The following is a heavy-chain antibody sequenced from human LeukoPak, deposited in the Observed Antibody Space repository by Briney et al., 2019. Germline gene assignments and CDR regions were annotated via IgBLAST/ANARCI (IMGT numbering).Heavy chain of an antibody. Sequence: GGSLRLSCAAAGFTFSSYWMSWVRQAPGKGLEWVANIKQDGSEKYYVDSVKGRFTISRDNAKNSLYLQMNSLRAEDTAVYYCARAVWTTYYYYMDVWGKGTTVTVSS. V-gene: IGHV3-7*01. J-gene: IGHJ6*03. CDR2: IKQDGSEK. CDR3: ARAVWTTYYYYMDV. CDR1: GFTFSSYW. D-gene: IGHD1-1*01.